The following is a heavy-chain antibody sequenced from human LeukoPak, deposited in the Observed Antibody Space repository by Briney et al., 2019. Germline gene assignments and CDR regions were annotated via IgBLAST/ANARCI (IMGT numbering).Heavy chain of an antibody. CDR2: IYYSRSA. Sequence: PSEALSLTCTVSGGSLSSYYWSWIRQPPGKGLEWIGYIYYSRSADYNPSLKSRVTMSVDTSKNQFSLKLSSVTAADTAVYYCARDKQPGDNWGQGTLATVSS. CDR3: ARDKQPGDN. V-gene: IGHV4-59*01. J-gene: IGHJ4*02. CDR1: GGSLSSYY. D-gene: IGHD5-18*01.